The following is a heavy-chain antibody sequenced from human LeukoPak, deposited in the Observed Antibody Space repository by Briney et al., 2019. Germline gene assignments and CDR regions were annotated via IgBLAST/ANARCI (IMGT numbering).Heavy chain of an antibody. Sequence: SETLSLTCTVSGDSFTSVTDYWAWIRQPPGKGLEWIASGDYGGGTYYNPSLKSRVTISVDTSKNQFSLKLSSVTAADTAVYYCASHYDSSGYYSEIDYWGQGTLVTVSS. CDR2: GDYGGGT. CDR3: ASHYDSSGYYSEIDY. J-gene: IGHJ4*02. V-gene: IGHV4-39*07. D-gene: IGHD3-22*01. CDR1: GDSFTSVTDY.